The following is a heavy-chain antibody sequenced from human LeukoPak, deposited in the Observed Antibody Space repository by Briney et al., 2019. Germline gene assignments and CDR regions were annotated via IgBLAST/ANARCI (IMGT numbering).Heavy chain of an antibody. D-gene: IGHD6-19*01. CDR1: GGSISSYY. V-gene: IGHV4-59*01. CDR2: IYYSGST. CDR3: ASISRSSGWYPVPGDY. J-gene: IGHJ4*02. Sequence: PSETLSLTCTVSGGSISSYYWSWIRQPPGKGLEWIGYIYYSGSTNYNPSLKSRVTISIDTSKNQFSLKLSSVTAADTAVYYCASISRSSGWYPVPGDYWGQGTLVTVSS.